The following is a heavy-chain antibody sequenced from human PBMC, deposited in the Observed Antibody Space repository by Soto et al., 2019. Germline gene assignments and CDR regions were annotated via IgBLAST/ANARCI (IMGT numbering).Heavy chain of an antibody. D-gene: IGHD2-2*01. CDR2: IDYDGTTT. CDR3: ARGPRASSGGTGAY. V-gene: IGHV3-74*01. CDR1: GFSFDSYW. Sequence: EVQLVESGGGLVQPGGSLRLSCAASGFSFDSYWMHWVRQAPGQGPVWVSRIDYDGTTTNYADSVKGRFTISRDNDKNTLYLQMNSLRPEETAVYYCARGPRASSGGTGAYWGQGTLVTVSS. J-gene: IGHJ1*01.